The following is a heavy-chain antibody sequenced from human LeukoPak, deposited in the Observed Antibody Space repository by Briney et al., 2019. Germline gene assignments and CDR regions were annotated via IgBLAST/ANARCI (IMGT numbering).Heavy chain of an antibody. J-gene: IGHJ3*02. D-gene: IGHD2-21*01. Sequence: SVKVSCKASGGTFSSYAISWVRQAPGQGLEWMGGTIPIFGTANYAQKFQGRVTITTDESTSTAYMELSSLRSEDTAVYYCARWGCGGDCYPTHDAFDIWGQGTMVTVSS. CDR3: ARWGCGGDCYPTHDAFDI. V-gene: IGHV1-69*05. CDR1: GGTFSSYA. CDR2: TIPIFGTA.